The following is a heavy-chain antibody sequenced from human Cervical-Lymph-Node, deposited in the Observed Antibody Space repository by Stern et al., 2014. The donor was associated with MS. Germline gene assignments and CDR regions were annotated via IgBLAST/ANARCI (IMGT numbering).Heavy chain of an antibody. J-gene: IGHJ3*02. CDR1: GFSLSTSGMC. CDR2: LDWDDDK. V-gene: IGHV2-70*01. CDR3: ARSIRGPRLWPDSFDI. Sequence: QVTLKESGPALVKPTQTLTLTCTFSGFSLSTSGMCVSWIRQPPGKAREWLALLDWDDDKDYSTSLKPRTAISKDTAKNQVVLTMSNMAPVDTATYYCARSIRGPRLWPDSFDIWGQGTMVTVSS. D-gene: IGHD2-21*01.